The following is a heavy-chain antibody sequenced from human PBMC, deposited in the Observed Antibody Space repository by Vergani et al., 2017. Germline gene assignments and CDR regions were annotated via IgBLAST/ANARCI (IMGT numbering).Heavy chain of an antibody. CDR2: ISSSSSYI. Sequence: EVQLVESGGGLVKPGGSLRLSCAASGFTFINAWMTWVRQAPGKGLEWVSSISSSSSYIYYADSVKGRFTISRDNAKNSLYLQMNSLRAEDTAVYYCAXDPGSSSWYDWFDPWGQGTLVTVSS. D-gene: IGHD6-13*01. CDR1: GFTFINAW. J-gene: IGHJ5*02. V-gene: IGHV3-21*01. CDR3: AXDPGSSSWYDWFDP.